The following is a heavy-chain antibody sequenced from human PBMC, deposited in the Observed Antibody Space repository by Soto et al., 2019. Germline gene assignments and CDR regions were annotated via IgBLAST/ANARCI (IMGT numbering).Heavy chain of an antibody. Sequence: GGSLRLSCAASGFSFSYFVMYWVRQSPGKGLEWVAVVSNAGSSTFYVDSVKGRFTISRDNSKRTVYLQMNSLRAEDTAVYYCAKGYLYCSGGSCYGPVDFWGQGTLVTVSS. CDR1: GFSFSYFV. CDR3: AKGYLYCSGGSCYGPVDF. V-gene: IGHV3-30*18. D-gene: IGHD2-15*01. J-gene: IGHJ4*02. CDR2: VSNAGSST.